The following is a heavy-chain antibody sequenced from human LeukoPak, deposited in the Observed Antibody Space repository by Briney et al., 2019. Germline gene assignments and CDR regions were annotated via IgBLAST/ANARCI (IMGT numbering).Heavy chain of an antibody. CDR3: ARGSHVGYCSSTSCS. D-gene: IGHD2-2*01. V-gene: IGHV3-30-3*01. J-gene: IGHJ4*02. CDR1: GFTFSSYA. CDR2: ISYDGSNK. Sequence: GGSLRLSCAASGFTFSSYAMHWVRQAPGKGLEWVAVISYDGSNKYYADSVKGRFTISRDNSKNTLYLQMNSLRAADTAVYYCARGSHVGYCSSTSCSWGQGTLVTVSS.